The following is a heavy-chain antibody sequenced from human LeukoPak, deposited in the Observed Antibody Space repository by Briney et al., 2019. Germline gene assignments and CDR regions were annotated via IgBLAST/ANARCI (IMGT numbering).Heavy chain of an antibody. J-gene: IGHJ4*02. CDR3: ARVNNYYDASNYLYYFDS. CDR1: GYTFTGYF. D-gene: IGHD3-22*01. V-gene: IGHV1-2*02. CDR2: LNPNTGGT. Sequence: WASVKVSCKASGYTFTGYFLHWVRQAPGQGLEWMGWLNPNTGGTNSAQKFQGRVSMTRDTSISTAYMELSSLRSDDTAVYYCARVNNYYDASNYLYYFDSWGQGTLVTVSS.